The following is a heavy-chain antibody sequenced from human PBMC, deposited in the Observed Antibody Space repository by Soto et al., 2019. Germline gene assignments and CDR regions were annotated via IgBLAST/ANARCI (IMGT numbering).Heavy chain of an antibody. CDR2: ISGSGGST. J-gene: IGHJ4*02. CDR3: AKDVVYGDSVAGEFDY. V-gene: IGHV3-23*01. CDR1: GFTFSSYA. D-gene: IGHD6-19*01. Sequence: GGSLRLSCAASGFTFSSYAMSWVRQAPGKGLEWVSAISGSGGSTYYADSVKGRFTISRDNSKNTLYLQMNSLRAEDTAVYYCAKDVVYGDSVAGEFDYWGQGTLVTVSS.